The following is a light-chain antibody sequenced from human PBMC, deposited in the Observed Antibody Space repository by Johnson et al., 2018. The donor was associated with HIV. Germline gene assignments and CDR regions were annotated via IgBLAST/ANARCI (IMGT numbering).Light chain of an antibody. Sequence: QAVLTQPPSVSAAPGQKVTISCSGSSSNIGNNYVSWYQQLPGTAPKLLIYENNKRPSGIPDRFSASKSGTSATLGITGLQTGDEADYYGGTWDSSLSAGVFGTGTNVTVL. CDR2: ENN. CDR1: SSNIGNNY. V-gene: IGLV1-51*02. J-gene: IGLJ1*01. CDR3: GTWDSSLSAGV.